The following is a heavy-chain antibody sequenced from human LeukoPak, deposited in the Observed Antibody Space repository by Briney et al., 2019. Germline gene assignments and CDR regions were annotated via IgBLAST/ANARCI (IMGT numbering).Heavy chain of an antibody. CDR3: ARTVVVPAAMDAFDI. CDR2: IYYSGST. D-gene: IGHD2-2*01. CDR1: GGSISSSSYY. V-gene: IGHV4-39*01. J-gene: IGHJ3*02. Sequence: SETLSLTCTVSGGSISSSSYYWGWIRQPPGKGLEWIGSIYYSGSTYYNPSLKSRVTISVDTSKNQFSLKLSSVTAADTAVYYCARTVVVPAAMDAFDIWGQGTMVTVSS.